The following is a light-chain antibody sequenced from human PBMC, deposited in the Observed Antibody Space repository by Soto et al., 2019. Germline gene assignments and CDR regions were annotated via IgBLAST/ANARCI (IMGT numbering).Light chain of an antibody. CDR3: QQYMSYS. J-gene: IGKJ1*01. CDR2: DVS. CDR1: QNVTTS. V-gene: IGKV1-5*01. Sequence: DIQLTQSPSTLSASVGDSVTITCRASQNVTTSMAWYQHKPGRAPKLLIFDVSNLESGVPSRFSGSGSGTEFTLTISSLQPDDFATYYCQQYMSYSFGQGTKV.